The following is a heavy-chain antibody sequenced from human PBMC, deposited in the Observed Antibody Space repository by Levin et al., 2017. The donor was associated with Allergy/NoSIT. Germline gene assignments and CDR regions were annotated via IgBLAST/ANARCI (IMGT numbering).Heavy chain of an antibody. CDR3: ASLATYSSGWYDSAVFDY. CDR1: GGSISSGDYY. CDR2: IYYSGST. J-gene: IGHJ4*02. V-gene: IGHV4-30-4*01. D-gene: IGHD6-19*01. Sequence: SETLSLTCTVSGGSISSGDYYWSWIRQPPGKGLEWIGYIYYSGSTYYNPSLKSRVTISVDTSKSQFSLKLSSVTAADTAVYYCASLATYSSGWYDSAVFDYWGQGTLVTVSS.